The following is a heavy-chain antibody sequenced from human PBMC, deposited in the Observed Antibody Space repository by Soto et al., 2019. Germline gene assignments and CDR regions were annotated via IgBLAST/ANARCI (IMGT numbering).Heavy chain of an antibody. CDR3: ARAPIRITIFGVVILDYGMDV. CDR1: GGSFSGYY. Sequence: QVQLQQWGAGLLKPSETLSLTCAVYGGSFSGYYWSWIRQPPGKGLEWIGEINHSGSTNYNPSLKSRVTISVDTSKSQFSLKLSSVTAADTAVYYCARAPIRITIFGVVILDYGMDVWGQGTTVTVSS. D-gene: IGHD3-3*01. V-gene: IGHV4-34*01. CDR2: INHSGST. J-gene: IGHJ6*02.